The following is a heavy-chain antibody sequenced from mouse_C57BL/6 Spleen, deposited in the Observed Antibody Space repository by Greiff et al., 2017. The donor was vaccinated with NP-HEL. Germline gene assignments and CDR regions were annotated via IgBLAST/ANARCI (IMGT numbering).Heavy chain of an antibody. CDR2: INPNNGGT. J-gene: IGHJ4*01. Sequence: VQLQQSGPELVKPGASVKISCKASGYTFTDYYMNWVKQSHGKSLEWIGDINPNNGGTSYNQKFKGKATLTVDKSSSTAYMELRSLTSEDPAVYYCARSGRAMDYWGQGTSVTVSS. CDR3: ARSGRAMDY. CDR1: GYTFTDYY. V-gene: IGHV1-26*01.